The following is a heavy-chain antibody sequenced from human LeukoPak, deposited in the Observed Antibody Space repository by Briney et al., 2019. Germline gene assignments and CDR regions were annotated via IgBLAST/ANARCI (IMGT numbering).Heavy chain of an antibody. CDR2: MNPNSGNA. V-gene: IGHV1-8*03. Sequence: ASVKVSCKASGYTFTSYDINWVRQATGQGLEWMGWMNPNSGNAGYAQKFQGRVTITRNTSISTAYMELSSLRSEDMAVYYCARVDRIVGATTLFYNFDYWGQGTLVTVSS. CDR3: ARVDRIVGATTLFYNFDY. J-gene: IGHJ4*02. D-gene: IGHD1-26*01. CDR1: GYTFTSYD.